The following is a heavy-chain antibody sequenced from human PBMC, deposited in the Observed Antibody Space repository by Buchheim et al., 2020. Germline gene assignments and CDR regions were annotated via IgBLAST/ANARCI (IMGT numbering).Heavy chain of an antibody. V-gene: IGHV3-30*18. CDR2: ISYDGSNK. CDR3: AKGPAGFRDF. Sequence: QVQLVESGGGVVQPGRSLRLSCAASGFTFSSYGMHWVRQAPGKGLEWVAVISYDGSNKYYADSVKGRFTISRDNSKNTLYLQMNSLRAEDTAVYYCAKGPAGFRDFWGQGTL. J-gene: IGHJ4*02. CDR1: GFTFSSYG. D-gene: IGHD1-14*01.